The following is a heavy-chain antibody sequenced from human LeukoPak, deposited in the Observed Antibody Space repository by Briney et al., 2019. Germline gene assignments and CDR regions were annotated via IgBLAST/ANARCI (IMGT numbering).Heavy chain of an antibody. CDR1: GYSFTSYW. V-gene: IGHV5-51*01. J-gene: IGHJ6*03. CDR2: IYRGDSDT. CDR3: ARHVAIQLWYTPQTNYYMDV. Sequence: GESLKISCKGAGYSFTSYWVGWVRQMPVKGLEWMGNIYRGDSDTRYSPSFQGQVTISADKSISTAYLQWSSLKASDTAMYYCARHVAIQLWYTPQTNYYMDVWGKGTTVTVSS. D-gene: IGHD5-18*01.